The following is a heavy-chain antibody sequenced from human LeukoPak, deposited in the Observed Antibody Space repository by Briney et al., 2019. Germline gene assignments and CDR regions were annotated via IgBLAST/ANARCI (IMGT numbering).Heavy chain of an antibody. CDR3: ALGVVITPYYYYYYMDV. V-gene: IGHV1-69*13. Sequence: SVKVSCKASGGTFSSYAISWVRQAPGQGLEWMGGIIPIFGTANYAQKFQGRVTITADESTSTAYMELSSLRSEDTAVYYCALGVVITPYYYYYYMDVWGKGTTVTVSS. CDR1: GGTFSSYA. CDR2: IIPIFGTA. J-gene: IGHJ6*03. D-gene: IGHD3-3*01.